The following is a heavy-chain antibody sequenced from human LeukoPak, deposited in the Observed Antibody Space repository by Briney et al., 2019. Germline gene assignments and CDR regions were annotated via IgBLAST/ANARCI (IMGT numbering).Heavy chain of an antibody. J-gene: IGHJ4*02. Sequence: SETLSLTCTVSGGSISSGGYCWSWIRQPPGKGLEWIGYIYHSGSTYYNPSLKSRVTISVDRSKNQFSLKLSSVTAADTAVYYCARSLYYYDSSGYYTTGFHYWGQGTLVTVSS. CDR3: ARSLYYYDSSGYYTTGFHY. D-gene: IGHD3-22*01. CDR1: GGSISSGGYC. V-gene: IGHV4-30-2*01. CDR2: IYHSGST.